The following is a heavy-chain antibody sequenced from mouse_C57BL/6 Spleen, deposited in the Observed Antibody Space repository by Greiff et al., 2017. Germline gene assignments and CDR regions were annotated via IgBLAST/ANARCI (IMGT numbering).Heavy chain of an antibody. V-gene: IGHV5-4*01. J-gene: IGHJ3*01. Sequence: EVQLVESGGGLVKPGGSLKLSCAASGFTFSSYAMSWVRQTPEKRLEWVATISDGGSYTYYPDNVKGRFTISRDNAKNNLYLQMSHLKSEDTAMYYFAREDLGADWGQGTLVTVSA. CDR3: AREDLGAD. CDR1: GFTFSSYA. CDR2: ISDGGSYT. D-gene: IGHD3-1*01.